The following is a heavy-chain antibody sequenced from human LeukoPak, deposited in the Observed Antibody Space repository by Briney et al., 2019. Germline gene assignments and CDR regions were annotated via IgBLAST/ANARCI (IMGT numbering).Heavy chain of an antibody. Sequence: PSETLSLTCTVSGGSISSYYWSWLRQPPGKGLEWIGYIYYSGSTNYNPSLKSRVTISVDTSKNQFSLKLSSVTAADTAVYYCARASRLRLLDIWGQGTMVTVSS. CDR3: ARASRLRLLDI. J-gene: IGHJ3*02. CDR2: IYYSGST. CDR1: GGSISSYY. D-gene: IGHD3-16*01. V-gene: IGHV4-59*01.